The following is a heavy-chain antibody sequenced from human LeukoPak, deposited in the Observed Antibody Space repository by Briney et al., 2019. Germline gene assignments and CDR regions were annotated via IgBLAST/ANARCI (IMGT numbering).Heavy chain of an antibody. D-gene: IGHD1-26*01. J-gene: IGHJ3*02. V-gene: IGHV3-30*04. Sequence: GGSLRLSCAASGFTFSSYPMHWVRQAPGKGLEWVAVMSYDGTNKYYADSVKGRFTISRNNSKNTLYLQMNSLGAEDTAVYYCARDDSGSYNALDIWGQGTRVTVSS. CDR3: ARDDSGSYNALDI. CDR2: MSYDGTNK. CDR1: GFTFSSYP.